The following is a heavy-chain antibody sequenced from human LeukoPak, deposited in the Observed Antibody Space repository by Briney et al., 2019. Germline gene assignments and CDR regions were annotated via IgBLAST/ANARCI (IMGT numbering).Heavy chain of an antibody. CDR1: GGSFSGYY. CDR2: INHSGST. D-gene: IGHD3-10*01. V-gene: IGHV4-34*01. Sequence: SETLSLTCAVYGGSFSGYYWSWIRQPPGKGLEWIGEINHSGSTNYNPSLKSRVTISVDRSKNQFSLKLSSVTAADTAVYYCAREVYYGSGSYYEGWFDPWGQGTLVTVSS. CDR3: AREVYYGSGSYYEGWFDP. J-gene: IGHJ5*02.